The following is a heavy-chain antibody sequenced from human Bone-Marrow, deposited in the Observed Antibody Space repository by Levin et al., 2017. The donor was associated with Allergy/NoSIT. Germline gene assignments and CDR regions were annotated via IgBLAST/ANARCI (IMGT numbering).Heavy chain of an antibody. J-gene: IGHJ4*02. Sequence: GGSLRLSCAASGFTVSTYSMNWIRQAPGKGLEWVSLIYTDGTTYYADSVKGRFTISRDNSKNTLYLQMNSLRAEDTAVYFCVRAGGIQLAFDYWGQGTLDTVSS. CDR1: GFTVSTYS. CDR3: VRAGGIQLAFDY. D-gene: IGHD1-1*01. CDR2: IYTDGTT. V-gene: IGHV3-66*01.